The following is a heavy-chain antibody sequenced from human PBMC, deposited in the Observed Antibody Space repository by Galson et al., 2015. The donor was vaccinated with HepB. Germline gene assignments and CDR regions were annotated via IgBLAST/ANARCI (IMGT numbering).Heavy chain of an antibody. Sequence: SLRLSCAASGFTFSSYGMHWVRQAPGKGLEWVAVIWYDGSNKYYADSVKGRFTISRDNAKNTLYLQMNSLSAEDTAVYYCARDLGDYDILTGYCTGWFDPWGQGTLVTVSS. V-gene: IGHV3-33*01. CDR2: IWYDGSNK. D-gene: IGHD3-9*01. CDR3: ARDLGDYDILTGYCTGWFDP. J-gene: IGHJ5*02. CDR1: GFTFSSYG.